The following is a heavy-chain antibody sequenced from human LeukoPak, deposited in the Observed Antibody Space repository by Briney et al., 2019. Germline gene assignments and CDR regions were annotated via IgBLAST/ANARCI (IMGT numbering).Heavy chain of an antibody. CDR2: IISDGSIK. CDR3: VREGSDCGSDGYFDY. J-gene: IGHJ4*02. D-gene: IGHD2-21*02. V-gene: IGHV3-74*01. CDR1: GFTLSRYW. Sequence: PGGSLRLSCAASGFTLSRYWMHWVRQAPGKGLVWVSRIISDGSIKTYAESVKGRFTISGDNAKNTLYLQMNSLRAEDTAVYYCVREGSDCGSDGYFDYWGQGTLVTVSS.